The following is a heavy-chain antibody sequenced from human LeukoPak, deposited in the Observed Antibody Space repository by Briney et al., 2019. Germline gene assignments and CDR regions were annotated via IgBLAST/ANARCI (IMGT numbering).Heavy chain of an antibody. CDR3: ARDPLGKPTYYFDY. V-gene: IGHV3-30-3*01. Sequence: PGGSLRLSCAASGFTFSSYAMHWVRQAPGKGLEWVAIISYDGANKYYAGSVKGRFTISRDNSKNTLCLQMNSLRPEDTAVYYCARDPLGKPTYYFDYWGQGTLVTVSS. J-gene: IGHJ4*02. CDR2: ISYDGANK. CDR1: GFTFSSYA. D-gene: IGHD1-14*01.